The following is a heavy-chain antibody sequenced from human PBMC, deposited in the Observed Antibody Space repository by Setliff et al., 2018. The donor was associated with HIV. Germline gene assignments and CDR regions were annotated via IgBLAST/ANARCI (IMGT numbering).Heavy chain of an antibody. CDR1: GGSFSNHY. Sequence: SETRSLTCAVYGGSFSNHYWTWIRQPPGKGLEWIGEINPSESTNYNPSLKSRVTISVDTSKNQFSLILTSVTAADTAVYYCARGGDWTLDYWGRGSLVTVSS. CDR3: ARGGDWTLDY. V-gene: IGHV4-34*01. CDR2: INPSEST. D-gene: IGHD2-21*02. J-gene: IGHJ4*02.